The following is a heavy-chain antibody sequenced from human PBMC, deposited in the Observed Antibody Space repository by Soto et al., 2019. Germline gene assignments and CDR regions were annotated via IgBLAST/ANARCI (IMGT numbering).Heavy chain of an antibody. CDR2: IYWDDDK. CDR3: AHSPYSSSSYYFDY. J-gene: IGHJ4*02. V-gene: IGHV2-5*02. CDR1: GFSLSTSGVG. Sequence: QITLKESGPTLVKPTQTLTLTYTFSGFSLSTSGVGVGWIRQPPGKALEWLALIYWDDDKRDSPFLKSRLTTXKXTCXNQVVLTMTNMDPVDTATYYCAHSPYSSSSYYFDYWGQGTLVTVSS. D-gene: IGHD6-6*01.